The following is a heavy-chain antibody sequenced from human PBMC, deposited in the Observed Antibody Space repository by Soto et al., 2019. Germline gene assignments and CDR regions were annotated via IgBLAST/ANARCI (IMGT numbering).Heavy chain of an antibody. CDR1: GGSISSYY. Sequence: PSETLSLTYTVSGGSISSYYWSWIRQPPGKGLEWIGYIYYSGSTNYNPSLKSRVTISVDTSKNQFSLKLSSVTAADTAVYYCARLTIAGRPRYFDYWGQGTLVTVSS. D-gene: IGHD3-9*01. CDR2: IYYSGST. V-gene: IGHV4-59*01. CDR3: ARLTIAGRPRYFDY. J-gene: IGHJ4*02.